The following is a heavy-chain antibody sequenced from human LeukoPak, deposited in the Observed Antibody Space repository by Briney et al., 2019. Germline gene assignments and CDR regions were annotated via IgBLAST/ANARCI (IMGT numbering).Heavy chain of an antibody. CDR3: AKAMGGLYSSSDEGSFDI. D-gene: IGHD6-13*01. V-gene: IGHV3-23*01. CDR1: GFIFDIYA. J-gene: IGHJ3*02. Sequence: PGGSLRLSCAASGFIFDIYAMSWVRQAPGKGLEWVSAISGSGGSTYYADSVKGRFTISRDNSKNTLYLQMNSLRAEDTAVYYCAKAMGGLYSSSDEGSFDIWGQGTMVTVSS. CDR2: ISGSGGST.